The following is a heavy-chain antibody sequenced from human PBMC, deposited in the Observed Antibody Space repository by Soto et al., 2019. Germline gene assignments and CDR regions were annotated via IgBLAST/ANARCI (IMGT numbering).Heavy chain of an antibody. CDR3: TKDSHSGLITRGGDY. Sequence: EVQLVESRGGLVQPGRSLRLSCAASGFTFDDYAMHWVRQAPGKGLEWVSGISWNSGSIGYADSVKGRFTISRDNAQNSLYLQMNSLRAGDTAFYYCTKDSHSGLITRGGDYWGQGTLVTVSS. J-gene: IGHJ4*02. V-gene: IGHV3-9*01. CDR2: ISWNSGSI. D-gene: IGHD1-26*01. CDR1: GFTFDDYA.